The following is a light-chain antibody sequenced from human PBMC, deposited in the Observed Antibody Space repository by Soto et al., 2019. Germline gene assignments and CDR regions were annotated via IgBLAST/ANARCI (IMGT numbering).Light chain of an antibody. V-gene: IGLV1-44*01. CDR2: STN. CDR3: AAWDDSLNGVV. CDR1: SSSIGGNT. Sequence: QSVLAQPPSASATPGQRVTISCSGSSSSIGGNTVNWYQQLPGTAPKLLIYSTNQRPSGVPDRFSGSKSGTSASLAISGLQSDDEAYYYCAAWDDSLNGVVFGGGTKLTVL. J-gene: IGLJ3*02.